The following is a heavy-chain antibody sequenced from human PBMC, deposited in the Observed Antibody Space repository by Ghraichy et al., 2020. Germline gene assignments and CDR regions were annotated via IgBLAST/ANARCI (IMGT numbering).Heavy chain of an antibody. V-gene: IGHV3-73*01. CDR3: ARGSSGWSLDY. CDR2: IRTKINNYAT. D-gene: IGHD6-19*01. Sequence: GGSLRLSCAASGFTFSDLSMYRVRQASGKGLEWIGRIRTKINNYATAYNASLKGRFTISRDDSKNTAYLQMNSLQTEDTAVYYCARGSSGWSLDYWGQGTLVTVSS. J-gene: IGHJ4*02. CDR1: GFTFSDLS.